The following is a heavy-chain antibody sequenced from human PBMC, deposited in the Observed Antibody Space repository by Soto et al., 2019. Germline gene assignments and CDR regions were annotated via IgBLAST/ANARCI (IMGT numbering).Heavy chain of an antibody. D-gene: IGHD6-13*01. Sequence: QPGGSLRLSCAASGFTFSSYAMTWVRQAPGKGLEWVSTIGDSGDSTYYADSVKGRFTISRDNSRNTLYLQMNSLRAEDTAVYSCAKSSTNWYASYFDYWGQGTLVTVSS. CDR3: AKSSTNWYASYFDY. CDR1: GFTFSSYA. V-gene: IGHV3-23*01. J-gene: IGHJ4*02. CDR2: IGDSGDST.